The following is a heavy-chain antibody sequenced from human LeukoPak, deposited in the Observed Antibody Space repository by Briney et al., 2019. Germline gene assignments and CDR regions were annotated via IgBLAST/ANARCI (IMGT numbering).Heavy chain of an antibody. Sequence: PGGSLRLSCAASGFTFSSYAMHWVRQAPGKGLEWVAFVSSDGSSKYYGDSVKGRFIISRDSSENMLHLQMNSLRAEDTAVYYCASWRGSGSGSFSGPLDYWGQGTLVTVSS. V-gene: IGHV3-30-3*01. CDR1: GFTFSSYA. CDR2: VSSDGSSK. D-gene: IGHD3-10*01. CDR3: ASWRGSGSGSFSGPLDY. J-gene: IGHJ4*02.